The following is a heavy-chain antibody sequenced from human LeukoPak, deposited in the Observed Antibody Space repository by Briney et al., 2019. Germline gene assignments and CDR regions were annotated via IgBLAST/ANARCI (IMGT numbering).Heavy chain of an antibody. CDR1: GFTFSSYA. D-gene: IGHD2-2*01. CDR3: ARGGGCSSTSCYLPFGY. CDR2: ISYDGSNK. J-gene: IGHJ4*02. V-gene: IGHV3-30*04. Sequence: PGRSLRLSCAASGFTFSSYAMHWVRQAPGKGLEWVAVISYDGSNKYYADSVKGRFTISRDNSKNTLYLQMNSLRAEDTAVYYCARGGGCSSTSCYLPFGYWGQGTLVTVSS.